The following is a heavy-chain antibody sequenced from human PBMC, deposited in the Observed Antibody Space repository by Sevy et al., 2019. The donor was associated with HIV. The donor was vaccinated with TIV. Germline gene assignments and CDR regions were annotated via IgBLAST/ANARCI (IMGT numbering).Heavy chain of an antibody. CDR1: GXXFSSYA. CDR3: AKDGFKPSVGDENYYYYYMDV. CDR2: ISGSGGST. D-gene: IGHD3-16*01. J-gene: IGHJ6*03. V-gene: IGHV3-23*01. Sequence: GGSLRLSCAASGXXFSSYAMSWVRQAPGKGLEWVSAISGSGGSTYYADSVKGRFTISRDNSKNTLYLQMNSLRAEDTAVYYCAKDGFKPSVGDENYYYYYMDVWGKGTTVTVSS.